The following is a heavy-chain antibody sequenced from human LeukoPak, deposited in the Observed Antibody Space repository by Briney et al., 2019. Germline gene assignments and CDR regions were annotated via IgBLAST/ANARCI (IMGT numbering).Heavy chain of an antibody. V-gene: IGHV1-46*01. Sequence: GASVKVSCKASGYTFTSYYMHWVRQAPGQRLEWMGIIKPSGDNTNNAQKFQGRVTMTSDTSTSTVYMELSSLKSEDTAVYYCARVRDGYSDAYDFWGQGTMVTVTS. CDR1: GYTFTSYY. J-gene: IGHJ3*01. D-gene: IGHD5-24*01. CDR2: IKPSGDNT. CDR3: ARVRDGYSDAYDF.